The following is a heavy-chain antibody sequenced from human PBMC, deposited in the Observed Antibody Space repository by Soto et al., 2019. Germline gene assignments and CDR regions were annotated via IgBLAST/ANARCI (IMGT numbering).Heavy chain of an antibody. Sequence: VHLVQSGAEVKKPGSSVKVSCKASGGIFSTYAISWLRQAPGQGLEWMGGIIPLFGTPNYAQRFQGRVTITADKSTSTAYMELSRLRSEDTAVYYCARDRDDYGSGNYYNRIDFWGQGTLVTVSS. CDR2: IIPLFGTP. CDR1: GGIFSTYA. D-gene: IGHD3-10*01. V-gene: IGHV1-69*06. CDR3: ARDRDDYGSGNYYNRIDF. J-gene: IGHJ4*02.